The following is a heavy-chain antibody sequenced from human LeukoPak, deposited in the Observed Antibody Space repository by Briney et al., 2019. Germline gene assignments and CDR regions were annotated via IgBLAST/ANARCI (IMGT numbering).Heavy chain of an antibody. D-gene: IGHD4-17*01. Sequence: GGSLRLSCAASGFTSSSYAMSWVRQAPGKGLEWVSAISGSGGSTYYADSVKGRFTISRDNSKNTLYLQMNSLRAEDTAVYYCASTTVTTQSLDYWGQGTLVTVSS. V-gene: IGHV3-23*01. CDR1: GFTSSSYA. J-gene: IGHJ4*02. CDR3: ASTTVTTQSLDY. CDR2: ISGSGGST.